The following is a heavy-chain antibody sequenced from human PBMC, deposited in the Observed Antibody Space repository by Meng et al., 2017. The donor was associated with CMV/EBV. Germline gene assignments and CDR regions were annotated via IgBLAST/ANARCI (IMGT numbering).Heavy chain of an antibody. J-gene: IGHJ4*02. CDR3: ARDYDF. V-gene: IGHV3-30*04. Sequence: RSLGSSCAASGVTFSSYAMHWVRQDPGKELEWVAVISYDGSNKYYADSVKGRFTISRDNSKNTLYLQMNSLRAEDAAVYYCARDYDFWGQGTLVTVSS. D-gene: IGHD3-3*01. CDR2: ISYDGSNK. CDR1: GVTFSSYA.